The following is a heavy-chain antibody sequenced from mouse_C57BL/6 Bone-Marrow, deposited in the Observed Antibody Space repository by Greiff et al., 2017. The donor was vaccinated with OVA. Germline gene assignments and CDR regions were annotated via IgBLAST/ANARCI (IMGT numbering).Heavy chain of an antibody. CDR1: GYTFTDYE. Sequence: QVQLKESGAELVRPGASVTLSCKASGYTFTDYEMHWVKQTPVHGLEWIGSIDPETGGTAYNQKFKGKAILTADKSSSTAYMELRSLTSEDSAVYYCTRDRYYYGLAYWGQGTLVTVSA. J-gene: IGHJ3*01. D-gene: IGHD1-1*01. CDR2: IDPETGGT. CDR3: TRDRYYYGLAY. V-gene: IGHV1-15*01.